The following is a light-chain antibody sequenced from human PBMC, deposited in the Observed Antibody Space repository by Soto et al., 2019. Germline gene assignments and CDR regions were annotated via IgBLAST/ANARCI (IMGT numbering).Light chain of an antibody. CDR1: SSNIGAGYD. CDR3: QSYDSSLGGSV. V-gene: IGLV1-40*01. CDR2: GNS. Sequence: QSVLTQPPSVSGAPGQRVTLSCTGNSSNIGAGYDVHWYQQLPGTAPKLLIYGNSNRPSGVPDRFSGSKSGTSASLAITGLQAEDEADYYCQSYDSSLGGSVFGTGTKLTVL. J-gene: IGLJ1*01.